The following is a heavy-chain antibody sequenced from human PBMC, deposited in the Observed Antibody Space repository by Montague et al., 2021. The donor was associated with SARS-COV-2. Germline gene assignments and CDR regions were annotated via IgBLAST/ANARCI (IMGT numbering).Heavy chain of an antibody. CDR3: ARDFNYYYYYGMDV. V-gene: IGHV3-21*01. Sequence: SLRLSCAASGFTFSSYSMNWVRQAPGKRLEWVSSISSSSSYIYYADSVKGRFTISRDNAKNSLYLQMNSLRAEDTAVYYCARDFNYYYYYGMDVWGQGTTVTVSS. CDR1: GFTFSSYS. CDR2: ISSSSSYI. J-gene: IGHJ6*02.